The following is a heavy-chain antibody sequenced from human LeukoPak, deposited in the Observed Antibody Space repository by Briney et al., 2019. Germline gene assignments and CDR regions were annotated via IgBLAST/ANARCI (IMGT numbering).Heavy chain of an antibody. V-gene: IGHV3-66*01. CDR1: GFTVSSNY. CDR3: ARDGSAVAGQAIDY. D-gene: IGHD6-19*01. J-gene: IGHJ4*02. CDR2: IYSGGST. Sequence: GGSLRLPCAASGFTVSSNYMSWVRQAPGKGLEWVSVIYSGGSTYYADSVKGRFTISRDNSKNTLYLQMNNMRAEDTAVYYCARDGSAVAGQAIDYWGQGTLVTVSS.